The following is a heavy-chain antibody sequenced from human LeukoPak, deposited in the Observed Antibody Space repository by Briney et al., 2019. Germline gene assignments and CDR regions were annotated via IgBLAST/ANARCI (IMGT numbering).Heavy chain of an antibody. Sequence: PGGSLRLSCAASGFTFSSFWMTWVRRAPGKGLEWVANIKQDGSEKYYVDSVKGRFIISRDNAKNSLYLQMNSLRAEDTAVYYCARGYGDSLWGQGTLVTVSS. V-gene: IGHV3-7*01. CDR1: GFTFSSFW. CDR2: IKQDGSEK. D-gene: IGHD4-17*01. J-gene: IGHJ4*02. CDR3: ARGYGDSL.